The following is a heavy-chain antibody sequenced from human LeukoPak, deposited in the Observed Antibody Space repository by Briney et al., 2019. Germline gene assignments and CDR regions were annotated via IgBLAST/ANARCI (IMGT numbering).Heavy chain of an antibody. V-gene: IGHV1-2*02. J-gene: IGHJ6*03. CDR3: ARDLFLRFSYYYMGV. CDR2: INPNSGGT. CDR1: GYTFIGYY. D-gene: IGHD4-17*01. Sequence: ASVKVSCKASGYTFIGYYIHWVRQAPGQGLEWMGWINPNSGGTNYAQRFQGRVTMTRDTSISTAYMELSRLRSDDTAVYYCARDLFLRFSYYYMGVWGKGTTVTISS.